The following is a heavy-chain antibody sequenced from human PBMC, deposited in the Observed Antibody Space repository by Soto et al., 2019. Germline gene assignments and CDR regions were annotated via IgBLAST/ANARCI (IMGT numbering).Heavy chain of an antibody. CDR1: GYTFNRHG. CDR3: ARPEHAVVIPSGVDY. CDR2: INTDTGAI. V-gene: IGHV1-18*04. J-gene: IGHJ4*02. Sequence: ASVKVSCKTSGYTFNRHGICWGRQAPGQGLEWMGWINTDTGAINYAQKFDDRVTMTRDTFTTTACLELRSMRSEDTDVYYCARPEHAVVIPSGVDYWGQGTLVTVYS. D-gene: IGHD2-21*01.